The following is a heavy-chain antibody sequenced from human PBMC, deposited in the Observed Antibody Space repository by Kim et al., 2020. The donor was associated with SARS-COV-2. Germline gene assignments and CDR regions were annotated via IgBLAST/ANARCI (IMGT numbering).Heavy chain of an antibody. Sequence: ASVKVSCKVSGYTLSDLSIHWVRQAPGRGLEWMGGYDPIDDETIYAQRFQGRLTLTEDTSTDTAYMELSSLTSEDTAVYYCATRVLPDLHTWYFDLWGRGTLVTVSS. D-gene: IGHD2-15*01. J-gene: IGHJ2*01. CDR3: ATRVLPDLHTWYFDL. CDR1: GYTLSDLS. CDR2: YDPIDDET. V-gene: IGHV1-24*01.